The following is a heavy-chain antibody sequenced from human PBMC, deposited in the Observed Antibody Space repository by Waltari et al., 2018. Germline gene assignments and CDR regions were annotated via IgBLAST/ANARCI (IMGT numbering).Heavy chain of an antibody. J-gene: IGHJ4*02. CDR1: GFTFSSYA. V-gene: IGHV3-23*01. CDR2: ISGSGGST. Sequence: EVQLLESGGGLVQPGGSLRLSCAASGFTFSSYAMSWVRQAPGKGLEWVSAISGSGGSTYYADSVKGRFTISRDNSKNTLYLQMNSLRAEDTAVYYCAKEFVVGFGELLPYFDYWGQGTLVTVSS. D-gene: IGHD3-10*01. CDR3: AKEFVVGFGELLPYFDY.